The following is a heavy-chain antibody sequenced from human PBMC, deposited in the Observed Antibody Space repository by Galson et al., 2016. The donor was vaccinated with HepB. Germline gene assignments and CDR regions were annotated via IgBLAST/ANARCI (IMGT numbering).Heavy chain of an antibody. Sequence: SLRLSCAASEFTFTSYAMSWVRQAPGKGLEWVSSINNSGGRTRYADSVKGRFTISRDNSKNTLFLQMNSLRAEDTALYYCAKDRWTGQLLPLGFDYWGQGTRVTVSS. D-gene: IGHD6-6*01. CDR2: INNSGGRT. J-gene: IGHJ4*02. CDR1: EFTFTSYA. V-gene: IGHV3-23*01. CDR3: AKDRWTGQLLPLGFDY.